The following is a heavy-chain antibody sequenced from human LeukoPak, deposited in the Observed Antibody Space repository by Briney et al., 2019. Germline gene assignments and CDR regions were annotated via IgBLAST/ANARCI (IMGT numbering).Heavy chain of an antibody. J-gene: IGHJ6*02. CDR1: GGSFSGYY. CDR2: INHSGST. Sequence: SETLSLTCAVYGGSFSGYYWSWIRQPPGKGLEWIGEINHSGSTNYNPSLKSRVTISVDTSKNQFSLKLSSVTAADTAGYYCARYGSGKGYGMDVWGQGTTVTVSS. D-gene: IGHD3-10*01. CDR3: ARYGSGKGYGMDV. V-gene: IGHV4-34*01.